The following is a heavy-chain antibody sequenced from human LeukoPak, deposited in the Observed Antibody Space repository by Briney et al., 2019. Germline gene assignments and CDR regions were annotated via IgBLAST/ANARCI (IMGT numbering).Heavy chain of an antibody. CDR2: IYTSGST. Sequence: SETLSLTCTVSGGSISSYYWSWIRQPAGKGLEWIGRIYTSGSTNYNPSLKSRVTMSVDASKNQFPLKLSSVTAADTAVYYCARDQSRWYCSSTSCYGNNWFDPWGQGTLVTVSS. CDR1: GGSISSYY. V-gene: IGHV4-4*07. D-gene: IGHD2-2*01. CDR3: ARDQSRWYCSSTSCYGNNWFDP. J-gene: IGHJ5*02.